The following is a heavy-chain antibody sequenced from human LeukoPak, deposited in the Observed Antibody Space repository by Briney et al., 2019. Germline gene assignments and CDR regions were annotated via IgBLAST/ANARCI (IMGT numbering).Heavy chain of an antibody. J-gene: IGHJ4*02. CDR2: INPADGGT. CDR1: GYTFTDYY. D-gene: IGHD5-12*01. V-gene: IGHV1-2*02. Sequence: GASVTVSCKASGYTFTDYYIHWVRQAPGQGLEWMGWINPADGGTKFAQNFQVRVTMTSDTSISTAYMELSSLRSDDTAVYYCAREKIGSGYDQDLDYWGQGTMVTVSS. CDR3: AREKIGSGYDQDLDY.